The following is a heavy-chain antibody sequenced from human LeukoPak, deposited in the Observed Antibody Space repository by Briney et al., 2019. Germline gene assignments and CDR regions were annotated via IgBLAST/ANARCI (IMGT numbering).Heavy chain of an antibody. J-gene: IGHJ4*02. CDR1: GFTFSRYW. V-gene: IGHV3-7*01. CDR3: ARAMYSGSYYGVPFDY. Sequence: GGSLRLSCAASGFTFSRYWMSWVRQAPGKGLERMANIKQDGSEKYYVDSVKGRFTISRDNAKNSLYLQMNSLRAEDTAVYYCARAMYSGSYYGVPFDYWGQGTLVTVSS. CDR2: IKQDGSEK. D-gene: IGHD1-26*01.